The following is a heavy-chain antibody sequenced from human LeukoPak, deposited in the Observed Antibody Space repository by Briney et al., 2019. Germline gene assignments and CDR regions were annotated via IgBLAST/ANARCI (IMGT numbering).Heavy chain of an antibody. Sequence: LSETLSLTCAVYGGSFSGHYWSWIRQSPGKGLEWIGEINHSGSTNYNPSLKSRVSVSVDTSKNQFSLKLSSVTAADAAVYYCARGRPYCGSDCYHTPGHYMDVWGKGTTVTVSS. CDR3: ARGRPYCGSDCYHTPGHYMDV. D-gene: IGHD2-21*02. CDR2: INHSGST. CDR1: GGSFSGHY. V-gene: IGHV4-34*01. J-gene: IGHJ6*03.